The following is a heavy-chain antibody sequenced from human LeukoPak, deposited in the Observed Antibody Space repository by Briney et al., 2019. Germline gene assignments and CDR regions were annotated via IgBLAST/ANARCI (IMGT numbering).Heavy chain of an antibody. CDR2: INHSGST. Sequence: PSETLSLTCAVYDGSFSGYYWSWIRQSPGKGLEWIGEINHSGSTNYNPSLKSRVTISVDTSKNQFSLKLTSVTAADTAVYYCARHSLIGAYYFDYWGQGTLVTVSS. D-gene: IGHD3-10*01. CDR1: DGSFSGYY. J-gene: IGHJ4*02. V-gene: IGHV4-34*01. CDR3: ARHSLIGAYYFDY.